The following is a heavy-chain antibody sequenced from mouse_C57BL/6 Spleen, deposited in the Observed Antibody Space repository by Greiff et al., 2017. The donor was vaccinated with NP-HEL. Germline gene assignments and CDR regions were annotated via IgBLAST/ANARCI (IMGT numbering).Heavy chain of an antibody. CDR3: ARYGNYEFAY. CDR1: GYTFTSYW. CDR2: INPSNGGT. V-gene: IGHV1-53*01. D-gene: IGHD2-1*01. Sequence: VQLQQPGTELVKPGASVKLSCKASGYTFTSYWMHWVKQRPGQGLEWIGNINPSNGGTNYNEKFKGKATFTADTSSNTAYMQLSSLTTEDSAIYYCARYGNYEFAYWGQGTLVTVSA. J-gene: IGHJ3*01.